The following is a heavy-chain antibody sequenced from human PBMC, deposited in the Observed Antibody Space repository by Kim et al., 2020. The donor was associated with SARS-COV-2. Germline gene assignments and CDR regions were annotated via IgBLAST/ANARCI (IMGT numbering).Heavy chain of an antibody. CDR1: GFTFSSYA. Sequence: GGSLRLSCAASGFTFSSYAMHWVRQAPGKGLEWVAVISYDGSNKYYADSVKGRFTISRDNSKNTLYLQMNSLRAEDTAVYYCARVKGGSYFNAFDIWCQGTMVTVSS. CDR3: ARVKGGSYFNAFDI. J-gene: IGHJ3*02. V-gene: IGHV3-30*04. D-gene: IGHD1-26*01. CDR2: ISYDGSNK.